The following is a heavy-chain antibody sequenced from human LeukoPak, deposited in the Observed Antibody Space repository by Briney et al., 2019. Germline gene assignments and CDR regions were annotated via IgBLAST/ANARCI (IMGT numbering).Heavy chain of an antibody. D-gene: IGHD3-10*01. CDR3: AKDRGITIPYYFDY. Sequence: GGSLRLSCAASGFTFSSYGMHWVRQAPGKGLEWVAFIRYDGSNKYYVDSVKGRFTISRDNSKNTLYLQMNSLRAEDTAVYYCAKDRGITIPYYFDYWGQGTLVTVSS. V-gene: IGHV3-30*02. J-gene: IGHJ4*02. CDR1: GFTFSSYG. CDR2: IRYDGSNK.